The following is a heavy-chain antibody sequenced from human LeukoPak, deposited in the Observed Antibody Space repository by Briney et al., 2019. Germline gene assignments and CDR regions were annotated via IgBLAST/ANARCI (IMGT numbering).Heavy chain of an antibody. D-gene: IGHD1-26*01. Sequence: GGSLRLSCAPSLFTFSIYWMHCVRQAPGKGLGGGSHINTDGSSTSYAASVKGRFTISRDNAKNTLYLKMDNLRAEDTAVYYCARERVGAINFDYWGQGTLVTVSS. CDR2: INTDGSST. V-gene: IGHV3-74*01. CDR1: LFTFSIYW. J-gene: IGHJ4*02. CDR3: ARERVGAINFDY.